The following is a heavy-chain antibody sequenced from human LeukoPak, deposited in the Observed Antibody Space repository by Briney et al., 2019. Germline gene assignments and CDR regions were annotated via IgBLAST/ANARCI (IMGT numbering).Heavy chain of an antibody. D-gene: IGHD3-3*01. J-gene: IGHJ4*02. Sequence: PGGSLRLSCAASGFTFSSYAMSWVRQAPGKGLDWVSAISGSGGSTYYADSVKGRFTISRDNSKNTLYLQMNSLRAEDTAVYYCAKDLVDFWSGGTFHYFDYWGQGTLVTVSS. CDR1: GFTFSSYA. V-gene: IGHV3-23*01. CDR2: ISGSGGST. CDR3: AKDLVDFWSGGTFHYFDY.